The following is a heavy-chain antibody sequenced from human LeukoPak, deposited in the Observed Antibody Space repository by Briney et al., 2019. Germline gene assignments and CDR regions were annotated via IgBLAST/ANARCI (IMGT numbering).Heavy chain of an antibody. CDR3: ARHDRNSGRYYDFDY. V-gene: IGHV4-59*08. J-gene: IGHJ4*02. Sequence: PSETLSLTCTVSGGSISSYYWSWIQQPPGKGLEWIGFIYYSGSTKYNPSLRSRVTISVDTSKNQFSLKLTSVTAADTAAYYCARHDRNSGRYYDFDYWGQGTLVTVSS. CDR2: IYYSGST. CDR1: GGSISSYY. D-gene: IGHD1-26*01.